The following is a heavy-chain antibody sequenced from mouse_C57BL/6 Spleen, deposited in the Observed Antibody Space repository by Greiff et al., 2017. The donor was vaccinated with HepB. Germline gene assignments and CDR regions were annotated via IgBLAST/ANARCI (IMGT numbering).Heavy chain of an antibody. CDR2: IYPGDGDT. V-gene: IGHV1-80*01. D-gene: IGHD1-1*01. CDR1: GYAFSSYW. J-gene: IGHJ1*03. CDR3: ARYYYGSSLYWYFDV. Sequence: VQLQQSGAELVKPGASVKISCKASGYAFSSYWMNWVKQRPGKGLEWIGQIYPGDGDTNYNGKFKGKATLTAAKSSSTAYMQLSSLTSEDSAVYFCARYYYGSSLYWYFDVWGTGTTVTVSS.